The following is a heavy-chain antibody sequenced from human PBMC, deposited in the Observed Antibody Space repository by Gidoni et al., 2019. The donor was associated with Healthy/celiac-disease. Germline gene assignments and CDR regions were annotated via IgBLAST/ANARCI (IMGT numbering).Heavy chain of an antibody. J-gene: IGHJ4*02. V-gene: IGHV3-23*01. CDR1: EFPFSSYA. D-gene: IGHD5-18*01. CDR2: ISCSGGST. CDR3: ATDPGRWIQLWLGN. Sequence: EGQLLESGGGLVQPGGSLRLACAAAEFPFSSYAMSWVRQAPGKGLEWVSAISCSGGSTYYADSVKGRFTISRDNSKNTLYLQMNSLRAEDTAVYYCATDPGRWIQLWLGNWGQGTLVTVSS.